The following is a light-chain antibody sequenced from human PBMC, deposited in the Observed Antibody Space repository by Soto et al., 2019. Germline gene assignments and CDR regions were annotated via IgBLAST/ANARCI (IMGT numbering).Light chain of an antibody. CDR1: SSNIGSNY. J-gene: IGLJ2*01. CDR2: RNN. CDR3: AAWDDSLSGVL. Sequence: HSVLTQPPSASGTPGQRITISYSGSSSNIGSNYVYWYQQLPGTAPKLLIFRNNHRPSGVPDRFSGSKSGTSGSLAISGLRSDDEADYYCAAWDDSLSGVLFGEGTKVTVL. V-gene: IGLV1-47*01.